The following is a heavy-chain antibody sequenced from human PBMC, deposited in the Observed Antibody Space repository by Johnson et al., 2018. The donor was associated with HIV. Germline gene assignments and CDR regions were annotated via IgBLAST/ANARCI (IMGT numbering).Heavy chain of an antibody. CDR1: GFTFSSYG. CDR3: AKDQHGPLVPTVMRDDAFDI. V-gene: IGHV3-33*03. J-gene: IGHJ3*02. CDR2: IWHDGRDV. Sequence: MQLVESGGGVVQPGTSLRLSCAASGFTFSSYGIHWVRQAPGKGLEWVAFIWHDGRDVYYADSVKGRFTVSRDNSKNAVYLQMNSLGAGDTAVYYCAKDQHGPLVPTVMRDDAFDIWGQGTMVTVSS. D-gene: IGHD5-12*01.